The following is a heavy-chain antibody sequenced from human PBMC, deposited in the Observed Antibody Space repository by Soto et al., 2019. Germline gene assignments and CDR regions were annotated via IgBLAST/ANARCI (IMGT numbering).Heavy chain of an antibody. J-gene: IGHJ4*02. Sequence: QVQLVESGGGVVQPGRSLRLSCAASGFTFSSYGMHWVRQAPGKGLEWVAVIWYDGSNKYYADSVKGRFTISRDNSKNTLYLQMNSLRAEDTAVYYCAREDCSGGSCYCDYCGQGTLVTVSS. D-gene: IGHD2-15*01. CDR1: GFTFSSYG. V-gene: IGHV3-33*01. CDR2: IWYDGSNK. CDR3: AREDCSGGSCYCDY.